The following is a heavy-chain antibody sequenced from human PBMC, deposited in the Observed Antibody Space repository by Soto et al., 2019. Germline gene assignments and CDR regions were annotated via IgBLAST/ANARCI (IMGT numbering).Heavy chain of an antibody. CDR2: ISYDDGSNK. CDR1: GFRFSSYT. Sequence: QVQLVESGGGVVQPGRSLRLSCAASGFRFSSYTMHWVRRAPGKGLEWVAVISYDDGSNKDYADSVKGRFTISRDNSKNTLSLQMNSLRAEDTAVYYWARSIAVSGTPEFDYWGQGTLVTVSS. J-gene: IGHJ4*02. CDR3: ARSIAVSGTPEFDY. V-gene: IGHV3-30-3*01. D-gene: IGHD6-19*01.